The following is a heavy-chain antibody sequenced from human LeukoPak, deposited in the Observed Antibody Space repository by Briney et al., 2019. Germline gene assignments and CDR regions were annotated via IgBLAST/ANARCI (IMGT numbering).Heavy chain of an antibody. Sequence: GGSLRLSCAASGFTFSSYDMSWVRQAPGKGLEWVSGITYSSGYTYYADSVKGRFTISRHNSRNTLYLQMNSLRAEDTAVYYCAKDPSDLGGSGSNNYFDCWGQGTLVTVSS. J-gene: IGHJ4*02. CDR3: AKDPSDLGGSGSNNYFDC. CDR2: ITYSSGYT. CDR1: GFTFSSYD. V-gene: IGHV3-23*01. D-gene: IGHD3-10*01.